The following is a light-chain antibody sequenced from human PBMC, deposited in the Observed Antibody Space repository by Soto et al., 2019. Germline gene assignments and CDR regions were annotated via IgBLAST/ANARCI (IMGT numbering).Light chain of an antibody. J-gene: IGLJ3*02. CDR3: TSYAGSSNWV. Sequence: QSALTQPPFASGSPGQSVTISCTGTGSDIGTYKYVSWYQQHPGQAPKLMIYEVSKRPSGVPDRFSGSKSGNTASLTVSGLQSEDEADYYCTSYAGSSNWVFGGGTKLTVL. V-gene: IGLV2-8*01. CDR1: GSDIGTYKY. CDR2: EVS.